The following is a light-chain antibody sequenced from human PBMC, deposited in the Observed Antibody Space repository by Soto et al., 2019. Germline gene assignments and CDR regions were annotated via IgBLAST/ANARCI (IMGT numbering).Light chain of an antibody. J-gene: IGLJ1*01. CDR3: GSWDSSMSAYV. CDR2: DDD. CDR1: SSNIGGNS. V-gene: IGLV1-51*01. Sequence: QSVLTQPPSVSAAPGQKVTISCSGSSSNIGGNSVSWYQQLPGTAPKLLIYDDDKRPSGIPDRFSGSKSGTSATLGITGLQTGDEADYYCGSWDSSMSAYVLATGTKVTVL.